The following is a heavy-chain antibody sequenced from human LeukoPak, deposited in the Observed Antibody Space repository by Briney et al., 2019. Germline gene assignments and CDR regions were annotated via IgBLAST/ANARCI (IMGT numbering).Heavy chain of an antibody. CDR3: AKDVIKGSPLWVDYFDY. J-gene: IGHJ4*02. CDR2: ISGSGGST. Sequence: GGSLRLSCAASGFTFNSYAVSWVRQAPGKGLEWVSAISGSGGSTYYADSVKGRFTVSRDNSKNTLSMQMNNLRVEDTAVYYCAKDVIKGSPLWVDYFDYWGQGTLVTVSS. CDR1: GFTFNSYA. V-gene: IGHV3-23*01. D-gene: IGHD5-18*01.